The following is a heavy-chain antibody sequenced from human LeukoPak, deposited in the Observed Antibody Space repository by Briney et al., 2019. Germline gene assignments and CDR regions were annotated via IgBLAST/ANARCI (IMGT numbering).Heavy chain of an antibody. CDR2: IWYDGSNK. CDR1: GFTFKSYG. V-gene: IGHV3-33*01. Sequence: GGSLRLSCVASGFTFKSYGMHWVRQAPGKGLEWVAIIWYDGSNKYYADFVKGRFTTSRDNSKNTLYLQMNSLRADDAAVYYCARVSGYSGTWYVDYWGQGTLVTVSS. J-gene: IGHJ4*02. D-gene: IGHD6-13*01. CDR3: ARVSGYSGTWYVDY.